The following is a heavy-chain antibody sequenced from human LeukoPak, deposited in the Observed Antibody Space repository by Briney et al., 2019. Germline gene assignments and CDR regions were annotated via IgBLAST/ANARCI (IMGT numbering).Heavy chain of an antibody. CDR3: ARGLPPRRNYDSNGYYSYYFDY. CDR1: GYTFTSYY. J-gene: IGHJ4*02. CDR2: INPSGGST. Sequence: ASVKVSCKASGYTFTSYYMHWVRQAPGQGLEWMGIINPSGGSTSYAQKFQGRVTMTTDTPTSTAYMEVRSLRSDDTAVFYCARGLPPRRNYDSNGYYSYYFDYWGQGTLVTVSS. V-gene: IGHV1-46*01. D-gene: IGHD3-22*01.